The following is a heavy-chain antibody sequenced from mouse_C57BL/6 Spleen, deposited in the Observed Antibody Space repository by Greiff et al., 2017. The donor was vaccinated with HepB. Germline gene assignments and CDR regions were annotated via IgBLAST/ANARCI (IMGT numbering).Heavy chain of an antibody. D-gene: IGHD2-3*01. CDR2: ISSGSSTI. CDR1: GFTFSDYG. CDR3: AREGGYYPAWFAY. V-gene: IGHV5-17*01. Sequence: EVMLVESGGGLVKPGGSLKLSCAASGFTFSDYGMHWVRQAPEKGLEWVAYISSGSSTIYYADTVKGRFTISRDNAKNTLFLQMTSLRSEDTAMYYCAREGGYYPAWFAYWGQGTLVTVSA. J-gene: IGHJ3*01.